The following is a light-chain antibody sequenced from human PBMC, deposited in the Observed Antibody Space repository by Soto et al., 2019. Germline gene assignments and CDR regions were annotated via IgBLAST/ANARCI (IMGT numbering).Light chain of an antibody. Sequence: QSVLTQPPSASGTPGQRVTISCSGSNSNIGSNTVNWYQQLPGTAPRVLIDTNNQRPSGVPDRFSGSKSGTSASLAISGLQSEDEADYYCASWDDSLNGVAFGGGTKLTVL. CDR3: ASWDDSLNGVA. V-gene: IGLV1-44*01. CDR2: TNN. J-gene: IGLJ2*01. CDR1: NSNIGSNT.